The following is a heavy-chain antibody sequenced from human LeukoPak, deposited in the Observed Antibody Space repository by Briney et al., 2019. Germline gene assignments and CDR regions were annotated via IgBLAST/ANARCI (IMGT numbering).Heavy chain of an antibody. V-gene: IGHV4-34*01. J-gene: IGHJ4*02. CDR3: ARWGSGSRHFDY. CDR2: INHSGST. D-gene: IGHD3-10*01. CDR1: GGSFSGYY. Sequence: SETLSLTCAVYGGSFSGYYWSWIRQPPGKGLEWIGEINHSGSTNYNPSLKSRVTISVDTSKNQFSLKLSSVTAADTAVYYCARWGSGSRHFDYWGQGTLVTVSS.